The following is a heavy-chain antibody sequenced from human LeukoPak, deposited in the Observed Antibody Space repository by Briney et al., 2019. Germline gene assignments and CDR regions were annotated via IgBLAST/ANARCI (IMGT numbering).Heavy chain of an antibody. CDR3: AKDSGPSFRYFDY. J-gene: IGHJ4*02. V-gene: IGHV3-30*02. Sequence: LAGGSLRLSCAASGFTFSSYAMHWVRQAPGKGLEWVAFIRYDGSNKYYADSVKGRFTISRDISKNTLYLQMNSLRAEDTAVFYCAKDSGPSFRYFDYWGQGTLVTVSS. CDR2: IRYDGSNK. D-gene: IGHD3-10*01. CDR1: GFTFSSYA.